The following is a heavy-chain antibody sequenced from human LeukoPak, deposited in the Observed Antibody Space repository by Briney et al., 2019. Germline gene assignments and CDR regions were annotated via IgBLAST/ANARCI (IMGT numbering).Heavy chain of an antibody. V-gene: IGHV3-13*01. CDR3: ARGAAAAGTMDY. CDR2: IGTAGDT. J-gene: IGHJ4*02. D-gene: IGHD6-13*01. CDR1: GFTFSSYD. Sequence: GGSLRLSCAASGFTFSSYDMHWVRQATGKGLEWVSAIGTAGDTYYPGSVKGRFTISRENAKNSLYLQMNSLRAGDMAVYYCARGAAAAGTMDYWGQGTLVTVSS.